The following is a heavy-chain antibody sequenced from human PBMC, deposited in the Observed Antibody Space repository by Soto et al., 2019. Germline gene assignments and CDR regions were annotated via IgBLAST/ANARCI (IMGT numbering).Heavy chain of an antibody. D-gene: IGHD6-19*01. CDR2: ISAYNGNT. V-gene: IGHV1-18*01. CDR3: ARDRSSGWYTGPGEFDY. CDR1: GYTFTSYG. Sequence: ASVKVSCKASGYTFTSYGISWVRQAPGQGLEWMGWISAYNGNTNYAQKLQGRVTMTTDTSTSTAYMELRSLRSDDTAVYYCARDRSSGWYTGPGEFDYWGQGTLVTVSS. J-gene: IGHJ4*02.